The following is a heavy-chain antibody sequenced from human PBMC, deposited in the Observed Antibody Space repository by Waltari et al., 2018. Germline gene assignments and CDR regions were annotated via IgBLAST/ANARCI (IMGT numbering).Heavy chain of an antibody. V-gene: IGHV4-4*02. Sequence: QVQLQESGPGLVKPSGTLSLTCAVSGGSISSSNWWSWVRQPPGKGLEWIGEIYHSGGTNYNPSLKSRVTISVDKSKNQFSLKLSSVTAADTAVYYCARVKGYSSGWSLRYYYYGMDVWGQGTTVTVSS. D-gene: IGHD6-19*01. CDR2: IYHSGGT. J-gene: IGHJ6*02. CDR3: ARVKGYSSGWSLRYYYYGMDV. CDR1: GGSISSSNW.